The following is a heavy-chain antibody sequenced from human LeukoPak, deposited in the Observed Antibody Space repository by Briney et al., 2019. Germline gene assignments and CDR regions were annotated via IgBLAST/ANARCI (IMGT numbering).Heavy chain of an antibody. D-gene: IGHD2-15*01. V-gene: IGHV3-23*01. CDR3: AKYARYCSGGSCFTVYYFDY. J-gene: IGHJ4*02. Sequence: PGGSLRLSCAASGFTFSSYAMSWVRQAPGKGPEWVSAISGSGGSTYYADSVKGRFTISRDNSKNTLYLQMNSLRAEDTAVYYCAKYARYCSGGSCFTVYYFDYWGQGTLVTVSS. CDR1: GFTFSSYA. CDR2: ISGSGGST.